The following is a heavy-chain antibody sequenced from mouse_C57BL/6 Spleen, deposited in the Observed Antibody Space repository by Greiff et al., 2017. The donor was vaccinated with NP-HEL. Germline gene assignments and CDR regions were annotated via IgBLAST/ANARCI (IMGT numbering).Heavy chain of an antibody. V-gene: IGHV1-80*01. J-gene: IGHJ3*01. D-gene: IGHD1-1*01. CDR1: GYAFSSYW. CDR2: IYPGDGDT. Sequence: VQLQQSGAELVKPGASVKISCKASGYAFSSYWMNWVKQRPGKGLEWIGQIYPGDGDTNYNGKFKGKATLTADKSSSTAYMQLSSLTSEDSAVYFCAREGVYYYGQSETLFAYWGQGTLVTVSA. CDR3: AREGVYYYGQSETLFAY.